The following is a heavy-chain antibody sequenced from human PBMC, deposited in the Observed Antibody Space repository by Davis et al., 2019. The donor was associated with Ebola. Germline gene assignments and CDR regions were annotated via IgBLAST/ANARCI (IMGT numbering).Heavy chain of an antibody. Sequence: ASVKVSCKASGYTFINYYMHWVRQAPGQGLEWMGIFNPSGGSTSYAQKFQGRVTMTRDTSTSTVYMELSSLRSEDTAVYYCARGVAARPAEWGQGTLVTVSS. CDR2: FNPSGGST. CDR3: ARGVAARPAE. D-gene: IGHD6-6*01. V-gene: IGHV1-46*01. CDR1: GYTFINYY. J-gene: IGHJ4*02.